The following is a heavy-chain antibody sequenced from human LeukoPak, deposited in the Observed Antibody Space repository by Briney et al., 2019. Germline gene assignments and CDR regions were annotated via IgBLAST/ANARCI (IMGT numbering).Heavy chain of an antibody. V-gene: IGHV1-46*01. D-gene: IGHD3-16*01. Sequence: ASVKVSCKASGYTFTSYFIHWVRQAPGQGLEWMGIINPSGGSPNYAQKFQGRVTTTRDTSTSTVYMELSSLRFDDTAVYYCARGGYGKLDYWGPGTLVTVSS. CDR1: GYTFTSYF. CDR2: INPSGGSP. CDR3: ARGGYGKLDY. J-gene: IGHJ4*02.